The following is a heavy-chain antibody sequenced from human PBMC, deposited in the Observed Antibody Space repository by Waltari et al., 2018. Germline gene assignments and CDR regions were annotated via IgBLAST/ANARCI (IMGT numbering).Heavy chain of an antibody. Sequence: QVQLVESGRGVVQSGRSLRLSCAASGFTLSRHGMPWARLARGKGLGGVAVIWYDGSNKYYADSVKGLFTISRDNSKTTLYLQMNSLRAEDTAVYYCARDRGSSSWYVFDYWGQGTLVTVSS. D-gene: IGHD6-13*01. CDR2: IWYDGSNK. V-gene: IGHV3-33*01. J-gene: IGHJ4*02. CDR1: GFTLSRHG. CDR3: ARDRGSSSWYVFDY.